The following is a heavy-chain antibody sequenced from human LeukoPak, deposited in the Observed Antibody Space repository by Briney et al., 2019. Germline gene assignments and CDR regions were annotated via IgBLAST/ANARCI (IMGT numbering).Heavy chain of an antibody. V-gene: IGHV1-2*02. D-gene: IGHD2-15*01. CDR1: GYTFTGYY. CDR2: INPKSGGT. CDR3: ARRYCSGGSCSLHWFDP. J-gene: IGHJ5*02. Sequence: ASVKVSCKASGYTFTGYYMHWVRQAPGQGPEWMGWINPKSGGTNYVQKFQGRVTMTRDTSINTVYMELSSLRSDGTAMYYCARRYCSGGSCSLHWFDPWGQGTLVTVSS.